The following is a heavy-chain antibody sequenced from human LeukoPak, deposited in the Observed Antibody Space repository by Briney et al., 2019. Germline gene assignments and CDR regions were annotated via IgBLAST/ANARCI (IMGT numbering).Heavy chain of an antibody. CDR2: IYTSGST. D-gene: IGHD6-13*01. CDR3: ARGYILAAAGTYYYYMDV. CDR1: GGSISSYY. J-gene: IGHJ6*03. V-gene: IGHV4-4*07. Sequence: SEALSLTCTVSGGSISSYYWSWIRQPAGKGLEWIGRIYTSGSTNYNPSLKSRVTMSVDTSKNQFSLKLSSVTAADTAVYYCARGYILAAAGTYYYYMDVWGKGTTVTVSS.